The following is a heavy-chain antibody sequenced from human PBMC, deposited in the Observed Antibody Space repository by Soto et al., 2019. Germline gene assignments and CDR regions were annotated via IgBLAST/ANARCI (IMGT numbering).Heavy chain of an antibody. CDR1: GFSLRASGVG. J-gene: IGHJ6*03. V-gene: IGHV2-5*02. D-gene: IGHD3-10*01. CDR3: AHLSRYGSGSYWTAKPKKNYYSYADV. CDR2: IYWDEDK. Sequence: QITLKESGPTLVKPTQTLTLTCTFSGFSLRASGVGVGWIRQPPGKALEWLALIYWDEDKRYSPSLESRLTITKDSSKIQVVLTTAHMHRVDTATYYCAHLSRYGSGSYWTAKPKKNYYSYADVWGTGTTVTGSS.